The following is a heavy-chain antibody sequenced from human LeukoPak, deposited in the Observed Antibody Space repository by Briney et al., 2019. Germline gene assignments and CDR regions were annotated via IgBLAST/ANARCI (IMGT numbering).Heavy chain of an antibody. J-gene: IGHJ3*02. CDR1: GGSISSGGYY. CDR2: IYYSGST. V-gene: IGHV4-31*03. D-gene: IGHD4-17*01. CDR3: ARDGGDSDAFDI. Sequence: SETLSLTCTVSGGSISSGGYYWSWIRQHPGKGLEWIGYIYYSGSTNYNPSLKSRVTISVDRSKNQFSLKLSSVTAADTAVYYCARDGGDSDAFDIWGQGTMVTVSS.